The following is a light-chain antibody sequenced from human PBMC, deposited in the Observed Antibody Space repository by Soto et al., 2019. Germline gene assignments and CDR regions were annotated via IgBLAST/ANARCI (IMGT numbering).Light chain of an antibody. V-gene: IGKV3-20*01. Sequence: ENVLTQSPGTLSLSPGERATLSCRASQSVSSSYLAWYQHKPGQAPRFLIYGASTRATGIPDRFSGSGSGTDFTLTISSLQAEDVAVYYCQQYYSTSWTFGQGTKVDIK. CDR3: QQYYSTSWT. CDR2: GAS. CDR1: QSVSSSY. J-gene: IGKJ1*01.